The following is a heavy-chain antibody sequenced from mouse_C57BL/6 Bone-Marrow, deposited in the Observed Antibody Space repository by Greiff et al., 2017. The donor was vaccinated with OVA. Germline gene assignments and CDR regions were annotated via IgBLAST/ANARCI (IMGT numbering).Heavy chain of an antibody. CDR2: IDPNSGGT. CDR3: SRERDYSGSSSYYFDY. CDR1: GYTFTSYW. J-gene: IGHJ2*01. D-gene: IGHD1-1*01. Sequence: QVQLQQSGAELVKPGASVKLSCKASGYTFTSYWMHWVKQRPGRGLEWIGRIDPNSGGTKYNEKFKSKATLTVYKPSSTAYMQLSSLTSEDSAVYYCSRERDYSGSSSYYFDYWGQGTTLTVSS. V-gene: IGHV1-72*01.